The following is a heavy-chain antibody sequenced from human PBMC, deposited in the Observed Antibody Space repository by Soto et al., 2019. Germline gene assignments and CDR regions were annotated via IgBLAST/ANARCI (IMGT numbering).Heavy chain of an antibody. CDR2: INKSGSP. J-gene: IGHJ5*02. Sequence: QVQLQESGPGLVKPSGTLSLTCAVSSGTISSSNWWTWVRQPPGKGLEWIGEINKSGSPNYNPSLRSRVNISVDKSKSQFFLQLSSVTAADTAIYYCAGLGMVAAHREFDPWGQGTLVTVSS. V-gene: IGHV4-4*02. CDR1: SGTISSSNW. D-gene: IGHD2-15*01. CDR3: AGLGMVAAHREFDP.